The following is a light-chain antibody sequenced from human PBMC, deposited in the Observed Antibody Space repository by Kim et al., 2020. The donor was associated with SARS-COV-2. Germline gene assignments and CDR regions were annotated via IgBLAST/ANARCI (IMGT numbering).Light chain of an antibody. V-gene: IGKV3-11*01. CDR1: QSGGNY. J-gene: IGKJ5*01. CDR3: QQRGN. CDR2: DAS. Sequence: ATLRVCQGGRAPLSGSASQSGGNYSGRYQQNPSQVPRLRIYDASKRATGIPARFRGSGSGTDCTLTIGPLDPADFAVYYCQQRGNFGQGTRLEIK.